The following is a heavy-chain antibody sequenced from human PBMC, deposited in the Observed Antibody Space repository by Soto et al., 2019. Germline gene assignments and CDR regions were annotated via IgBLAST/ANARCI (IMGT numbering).Heavy chain of an antibody. CDR2: IYHSGST. CDR3: ARVISGSLWSGYYTAHWFDP. V-gene: IGHV4-30-2*01. J-gene: IGHJ5*02. CDR1: GGSISSGGYS. Sequence: NPSETLSLTCAVSGGSISSGGYSWSWIRQPPGKGLEWIGYIYHSGSTYYNPSLKSRVTISVDRSKNQFSLKLSSVTAADTAVYYCARVISGSLWSGYYTAHWFDPWGQGTLVTVS. D-gene: IGHD3-3*01.